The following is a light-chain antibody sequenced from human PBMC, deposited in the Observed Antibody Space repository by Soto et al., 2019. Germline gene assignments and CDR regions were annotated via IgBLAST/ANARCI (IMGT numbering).Light chain of an antibody. CDR3: AAWDDSLNGYV. Sequence: QSVLTQPPSASGTPGQRVTISCSGGSSNIGTNAVNWYQQLPGTAPKLLIYNNNQRPSWVPDRFSGSKSGTSASLAISGLASEDEADYYCAAWDDSLNGYVFGTGTKVTVL. J-gene: IGLJ1*01. CDR1: SSNIGTNA. V-gene: IGLV1-44*01. CDR2: NNN.